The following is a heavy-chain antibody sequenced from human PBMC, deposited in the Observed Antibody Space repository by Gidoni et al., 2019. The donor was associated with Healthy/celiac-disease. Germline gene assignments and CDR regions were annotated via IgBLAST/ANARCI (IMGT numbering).Heavy chain of an antibody. CDR1: GGTFSSYA. CDR2: IIPILGIA. CDR3: ARGLLYSSGWYYFDY. Sequence: QVQLVQSGAEVKKPGSSVKVSCKASGGTFSSYAISWVRQAPGQGLEWMGRIIPILGIANYAQKFQGRVTITADKSTSTAYMELSSLRSEDTAVYYCARGLLYSSGWYYFDYWGQGTLVTVSS. D-gene: IGHD6-19*01. V-gene: IGHV1-69*09. J-gene: IGHJ4*02.